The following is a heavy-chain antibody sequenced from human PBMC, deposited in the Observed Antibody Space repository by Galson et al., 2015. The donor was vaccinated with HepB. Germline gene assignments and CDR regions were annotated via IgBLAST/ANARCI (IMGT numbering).Heavy chain of an antibody. D-gene: IGHD6-19*01. Sequence: SLRLSCAASGFTFGSYAMTWVRQAPGKGLEWVSSVNGGGGSTYYADSVNGRFTISRDNYKNMLFLQMNTLRAEDTAVYYCVKVEGSGWGDIDYWGQGTLVSVSS. CDR1: GFTFGSYA. CDR2: VNGGGGST. CDR3: VKVEGSGWGDIDY. J-gene: IGHJ4*02. V-gene: IGHV3-23*01.